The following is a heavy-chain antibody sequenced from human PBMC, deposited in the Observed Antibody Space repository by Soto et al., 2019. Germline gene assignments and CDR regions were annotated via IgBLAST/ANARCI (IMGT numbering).Heavy chain of an antibody. CDR2: ISGSGGST. J-gene: IGHJ5*02. D-gene: IGHD5-12*01. CDR3: AKDAFDVDIVATISRFDP. V-gene: IGHV3-23*01. Sequence: GGSLRLSCAASGFTFSSYAMSWVRQAPGKGLEWVSAISGSGGSTYYADSVKGLFTIYRDNSKNTQYLRMNGLRADDTAGEYCAKDAFDVDIVATISRFDPWGQGTLVTVSS. CDR1: GFTFSSYA.